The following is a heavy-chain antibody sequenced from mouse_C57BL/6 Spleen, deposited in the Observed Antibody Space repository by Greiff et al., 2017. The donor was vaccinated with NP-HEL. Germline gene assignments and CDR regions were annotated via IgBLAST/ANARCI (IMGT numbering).Heavy chain of an antibody. V-gene: IGHV1-50*01. CDR1: GYTFTSYW. D-gene: IGHD1-1*01. CDR3: ARGGDYYYGTQGYFDV. Sequence: QVQLQQSGAELVKPGASVKLSCKASGYTFTSYWMQWVKQRPGQGLEWIGEIDPSDSYTNYNQKFQGKATLTVDTSSSTAYMQLSSLTSEDSAVYYCARGGDYYYGTQGYFDVWGTGTTVTVSS. CDR2: IDPSDSYT. J-gene: IGHJ1*03.